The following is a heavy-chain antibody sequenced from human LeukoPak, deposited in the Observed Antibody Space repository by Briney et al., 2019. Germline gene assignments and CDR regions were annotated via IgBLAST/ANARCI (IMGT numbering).Heavy chain of an antibody. J-gene: IGHJ4*02. CDR1: GFSISNPYY. CDR2: IYHSGST. CDR3: ARLVSDCGGDCYLAHFDH. V-gene: IGHV4-38-2*02. Sequence: PSETLSLTCTVSGFSISNPYYWGWIRQPPGKGLEWIGSIYHSGSTYYNPSLKSRVTISIDTSKNQFSLNLSSVTAADTAVYYCARLVSDCGGDCYLAHFDHWGQGTLVTVSS. D-gene: IGHD2-21*01.